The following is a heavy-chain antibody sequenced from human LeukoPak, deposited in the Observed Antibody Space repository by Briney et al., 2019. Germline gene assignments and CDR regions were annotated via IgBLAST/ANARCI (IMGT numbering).Heavy chain of an antibody. CDR1: GFTFSSYS. J-gene: IGHJ4*02. CDR3: ARDLYSTSWSPGY. V-gene: IGHV3-21*01. Sequence: PGGSLRLSCAASGFTFSSYSLNWVRQARGKGLEWVSSITTSNYMYYAGSVKGRFTISRDNAKNSVYLQMNSLRAEDTAVYYCARDLYSTSWSPGYWGQGTLVTVSS. CDR2: ITTSNYM. D-gene: IGHD2-2*01.